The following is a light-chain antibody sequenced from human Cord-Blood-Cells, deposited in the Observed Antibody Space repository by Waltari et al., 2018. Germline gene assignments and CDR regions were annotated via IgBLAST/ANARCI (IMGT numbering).Light chain of an antibody. CDR2: WAS. J-gene: IGKJ2*01. V-gene: IGKV4-1*01. Sequence: DIVMTQSPDSLDVSLGERATNNCDSTQSVLYSSNNKNYLAWYQQKPGQPPKLLIYWASTRESGVPDRFSGSGSGTDFTRTISSLQAEDVAVYYCQQYYSTPYTFGQGTKLEIK. CDR1: QSVLYSSNNKNY. CDR3: QQYYSTPYT.